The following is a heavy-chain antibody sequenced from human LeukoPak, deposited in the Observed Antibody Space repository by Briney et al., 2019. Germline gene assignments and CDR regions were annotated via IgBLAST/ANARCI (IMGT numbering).Heavy chain of an antibody. CDR3: ARTYDSSGYYVGEVGVFDY. D-gene: IGHD3-22*01. CDR1: GFTFISYW. J-gene: IGHJ4*02. CDR2: IKQDGSEK. V-gene: IGHV3-7*01. Sequence: GGSLRLSFSASGFTFISYWMSWVRQAPGKGLEWVANIKQDGSEKYYVDSVKGRFTISRDNAKNSLYLQMNSLRAEDTAVYYCARTYDSSGYYVGEVGVFDYWGQGTLVTVSS.